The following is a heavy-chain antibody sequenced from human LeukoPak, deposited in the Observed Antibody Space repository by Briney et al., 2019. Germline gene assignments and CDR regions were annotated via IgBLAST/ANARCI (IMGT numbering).Heavy chain of an antibody. D-gene: IGHD3-3*01. V-gene: IGHV4-39*01. Sequence: SETLSLTCTVSGGSISSSSYYWGWIRQPPGKGLEWIGSIYYSGSTYYNPSLKSRVTISVDTSKNQFSLKLSSVTAADTAVYYCAGYYDFWSGYLRFDPWGQGTLVTVSS. CDR2: IYYSGST. CDR1: GGSISSSSYY. J-gene: IGHJ5*02. CDR3: AGYYDFWSGYLRFDP.